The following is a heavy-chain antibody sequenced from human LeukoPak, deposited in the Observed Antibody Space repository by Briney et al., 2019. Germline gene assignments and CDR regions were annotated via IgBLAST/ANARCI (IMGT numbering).Heavy chain of an antibody. CDR3: AKDNQYGSGSSYYAMDV. V-gene: IGHV3-23*01. CDR2: ISGSGGST. D-gene: IGHD3-10*01. CDR1: GFTFSSYA. Sequence: PGGSLRLSCAASGFTFSSYAMSWVRQAPGKGLEWGSVISGSGGSTYYADSVKGRFTISRDNSKNTLYLQMNSLRAEDTAVYYCAKDNQYGSGSSYYAMDVWGQGTTVTVSS. J-gene: IGHJ6*02.